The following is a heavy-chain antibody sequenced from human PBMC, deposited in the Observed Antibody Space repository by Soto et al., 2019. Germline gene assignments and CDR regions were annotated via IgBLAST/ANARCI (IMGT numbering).Heavy chain of an antibody. D-gene: IGHD3-22*01. V-gene: IGHV3-23*01. CDR2: ISGSGSTI. J-gene: IGHJ4*02. CDR3: AKVFHYYDSSGYYHFDY. CDR1: GFTFSSYA. Sequence: GGSLRLSCAASGFTFSSYAVSWVRQAPGKGPEWISSISGSGSTIYYADSVKGRFTISRDNSKNTLYLQMSSLRAEDTAVYYCAKVFHYYDSSGYYHFDYWGQGTRVTAS.